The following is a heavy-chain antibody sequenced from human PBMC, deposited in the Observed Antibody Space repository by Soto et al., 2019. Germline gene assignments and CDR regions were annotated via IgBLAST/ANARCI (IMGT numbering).Heavy chain of an antibody. CDR1: GGSVSSGSYY. J-gene: IGHJ4*02. D-gene: IGHD6-13*01. CDR3: ARYSRSYYFDY. Sequence: SETLSLTCTVSGGSVSSGSYYWSWIRQPPGKGLEWIGYIYYSGSTNHNPSLKSRVTISVDTSKNQFSLKLSSVTAADTAVYYCARYSRSYYFDYWGQGTLVTVSS. V-gene: IGHV4-61*01. CDR2: IYYSGST.